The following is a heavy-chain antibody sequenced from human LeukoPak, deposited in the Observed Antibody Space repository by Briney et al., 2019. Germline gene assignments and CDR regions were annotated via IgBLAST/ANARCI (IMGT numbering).Heavy chain of an antibody. CDR1: GYTFTCYY. CDR3: ARALVVARGGWFDP. CDR2: INPNSGGT. J-gene: IGHJ5*02. D-gene: IGHD2-15*01. V-gene: IGHV1-2*02. Sequence: ASVKVSCKASGYTFTCYYMHWVRQAPGQGLEWMGWINPNSGGTNYAQKFLGRVTMTRDTSISTAYMELSRLRSDDTAVYYCARALVVARGGWFDPWGQGTLVTVSS.